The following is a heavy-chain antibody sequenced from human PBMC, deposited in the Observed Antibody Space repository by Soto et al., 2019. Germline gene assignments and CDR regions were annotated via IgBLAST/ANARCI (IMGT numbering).Heavy chain of an antibody. Sequence: ASVKVSCKASGYTFTSYDINWVRQATGQGLEWMGWMNPNSGNTGYAQKFQGRVTMTRNTSISTAYMELSSLRSEDTAVYYCARGGNKPNYYYYGMDVWAKGPRVPAPQ. CDR3: ARGGNKPNYYYYGMDV. J-gene: IGHJ6*04. CDR2: MNPNSGNT. CDR1: GYTFTSYD. V-gene: IGHV1-8*01. D-gene: IGHD1-1*01.